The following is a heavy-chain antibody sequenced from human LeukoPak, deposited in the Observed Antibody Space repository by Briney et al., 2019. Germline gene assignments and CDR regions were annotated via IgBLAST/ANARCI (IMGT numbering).Heavy chain of an antibody. V-gene: IGHV4-34*01. J-gene: IGHJ1*01. D-gene: IGHD5-12*01. CDR2: INHSGST. CDR3: ASRGIVATDVRY. CDR1: GGSFSGYY. Sequence: SETLSLICAVYGGSFSGYYWSWIRQPPGKGLEWIGEINHSGSTNYNPSLKSRVTISVDTSKNQFSLKLSSVTAADTAVYYCASRGIVATDVRYWGQGTLATVSS.